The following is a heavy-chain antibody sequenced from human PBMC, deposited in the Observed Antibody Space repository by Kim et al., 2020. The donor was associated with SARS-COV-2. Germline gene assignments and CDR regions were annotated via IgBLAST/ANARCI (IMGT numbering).Heavy chain of an antibody. CDR3: ARSSGFWYYFDY. CDR2: ISSSSSYI. CDR1: GFTFSSYS. Sequence: GGSLRLSCAASGFTFSSYSMNWVRQAPGKGLEWVSSISSSSSYIYYADSVKGRFTISRDNAKNSLYLQMNSLRAEDTAVYYCARSSGFWYYFDYWGQGTLVTVSS. J-gene: IGHJ4*02. D-gene: IGHD3-3*01. V-gene: IGHV3-21*01.